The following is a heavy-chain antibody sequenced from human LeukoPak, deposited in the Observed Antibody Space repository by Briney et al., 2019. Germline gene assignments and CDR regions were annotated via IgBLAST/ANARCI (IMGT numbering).Heavy chain of an antibody. D-gene: IGHD6-6*01. CDR1: GGSISSSSYY. J-gene: IGHJ6*03. Sequence: PSETLSLTCTVSGGSISSSSYYWGWIRQPPGKGLEWIGSIYYSGSTYYNPSLKSRVTISVDTSKNQFSLKLSSVTAADTAVYYCARERGSSNPYYYYYMDVWGKGTTVTVSS. CDR3: ARERGSSNPYYYYYMDV. CDR2: IYYSGST. V-gene: IGHV4-39*07.